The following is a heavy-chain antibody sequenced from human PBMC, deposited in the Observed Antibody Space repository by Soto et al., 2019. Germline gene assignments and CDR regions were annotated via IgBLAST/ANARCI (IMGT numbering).Heavy chain of an antibody. Sequence: ASVKVSCKASGGTFNNYVINWVRQAPGQGLEWMAGIIPIFGTPNYAQKFQGRVTITADKSTSTAYMELNSLRSEDTAVYYCAGRCDGTNCLAHFDYWGQGTLVTVS. CDR1: GGTFNNYV. J-gene: IGHJ4*02. V-gene: IGHV1-69*06. CDR3: AGRCDGTNCLAHFDY. CDR2: IIPIFGTP. D-gene: IGHD2-2*01.